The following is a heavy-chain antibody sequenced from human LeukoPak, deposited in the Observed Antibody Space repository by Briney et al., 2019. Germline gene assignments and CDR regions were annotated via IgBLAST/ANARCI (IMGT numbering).Heavy chain of an antibody. V-gene: IGHV4-4*07. D-gene: IGHD3-9*01. J-gene: IGHJ4*02. CDR3: ARNARNDILTGAYYFDY. CDR1: GGSSSTYF. Sequence: PSETLSLTCTVSGGSSSTYFWSWIRQPAGKGLEWIGRVYASGSTSYNPSLRSRVSVSVDRSKNQFSLSLYSVTAADTAVYYCARNARNDILTGAYYFDYWGQGTLVTVSS. CDR2: VYASGST.